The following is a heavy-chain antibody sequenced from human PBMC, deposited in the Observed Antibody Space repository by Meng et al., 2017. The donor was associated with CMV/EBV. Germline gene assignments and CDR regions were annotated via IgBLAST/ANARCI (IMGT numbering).Heavy chain of an antibody. V-gene: IGHV4-34*01. CDR2: INHSGST. CDR1: GGSFSGYY. CDR3: ARGGNWFDP. Sequence: QVQLQQWGAGLLNPSEPLSLTGAVYGGSFSGYYWSWIRQPPGKGLEWIGEINHSGSTNYNPSLKSRVTISVDTSKNQFSLKLSSVTAADTAVYYCARGGNWFDPWGQGTLVTVSS. J-gene: IGHJ5*02.